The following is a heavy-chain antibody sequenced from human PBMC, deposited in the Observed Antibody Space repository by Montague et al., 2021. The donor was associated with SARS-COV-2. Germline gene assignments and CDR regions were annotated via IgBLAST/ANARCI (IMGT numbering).Heavy chain of an antibody. V-gene: IGHV2-70*11. Sequence: PALVKPTQTLTLTCTFSGFSRSTSGMCVSWIRQPPGKALEWLARIDWDDDKYYSTSLKTRLTISKDTSKNQVVLTMTNMDPVDTATYYCARIRYDVLTGYQTLFDSWGQGTLVTVSS. J-gene: IGHJ4*02. CDR2: IDWDDDK. CDR3: ARIRYDVLTGYQTLFDS. CDR1: GFSRSTSGMC. D-gene: IGHD3-9*01.